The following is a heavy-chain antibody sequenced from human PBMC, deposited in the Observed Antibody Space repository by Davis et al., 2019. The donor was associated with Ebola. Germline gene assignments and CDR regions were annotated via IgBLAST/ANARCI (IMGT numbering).Heavy chain of an antibody. CDR1: GGSFSGYY. V-gene: IGHV4-34*01. CDR3: ARLGGGFSLVDQ. D-gene: IGHD4-23*01. CDR2: INHSGST. Sequence: MPSETLSLTCAVYGGSFSGYYWSWIRQPPGKGLEWIGEINHSGSTNYNPSLKSRVTISVDTSKNQFSLSLSSVTAADTAVYYCARLGGGFSLVDQWGQGTLVTVSS. J-gene: IGHJ4*02.